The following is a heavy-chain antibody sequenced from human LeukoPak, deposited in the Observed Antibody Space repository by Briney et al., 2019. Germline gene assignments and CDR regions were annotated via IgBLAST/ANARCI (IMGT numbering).Heavy chain of an antibody. Sequence: SVKVSCKASGGTFSSYAISWVRQAPGQGLEWMGGIIPIFGTANYAQKFQGRVTITADESTSTAYMELSSLRSEDTAVYYCARCITIFGVVHPFDYWGQGTLVTVSS. CDR2: IIPIFGTA. CDR1: GGTFSSYA. D-gene: IGHD3-3*01. J-gene: IGHJ4*02. V-gene: IGHV1-69*13. CDR3: ARCITIFGVVHPFDY.